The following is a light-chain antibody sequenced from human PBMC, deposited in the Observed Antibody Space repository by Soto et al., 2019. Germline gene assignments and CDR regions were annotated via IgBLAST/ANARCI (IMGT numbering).Light chain of an antibody. J-gene: IGKJ1*01. Sequence: EIVMTQSPATLSVTPGERATLSCRASQSVSSNLAWYQQKPGQAPRLLIYGASIRATGIPARFSGSGSGTEFTLTISSLQSEDFAVYYCQHYNNWPPWTFGQGTKV. CDR1: QSVSSN. CDR2: GAS. V-gene: IGKV3-15*01. CDR3: QHYNNWPPWT.